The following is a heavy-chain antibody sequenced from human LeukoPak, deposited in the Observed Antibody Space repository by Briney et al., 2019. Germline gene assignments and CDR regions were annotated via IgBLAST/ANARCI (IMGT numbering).Heavy chain of an antibody. V-gene: IGHV1-2*02. Sequence: ASVKVSCKASVYTFTNYYMLWVRQAPGQGLEWMGWIKPNSGATHCAQNFQGRVTMTGDTSISTGYMELSRLRSDDTAMYYCARVTISDNWNMDIWGQGTMVTVSS. J-gene: IGHJ3*02. CDR3: ARVTISDNWNMDI. CDR2: IKPNSGAT. CDR1: VYTFTNYY. D-gene: IGHD1-1*01.